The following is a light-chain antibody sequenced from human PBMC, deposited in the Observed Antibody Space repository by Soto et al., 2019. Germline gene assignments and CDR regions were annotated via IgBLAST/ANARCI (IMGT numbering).Light chain of an antibody. J-gene: IGKJ1*01. Sequence: EFVLTQSPGTLSLSPGEIATLSCSASQSISSYLAWYQQKPGQAPRLLIYDASNRATGIPARFSGSGSGTDFTLTISSLEPEDFAVYYCQQRSNWTWTFGQGTKVDIK. V-gene: IGKV3-11*01. CDR1: QSISSY. CDR3: QQRSNWTWT. CDR2: DAS.